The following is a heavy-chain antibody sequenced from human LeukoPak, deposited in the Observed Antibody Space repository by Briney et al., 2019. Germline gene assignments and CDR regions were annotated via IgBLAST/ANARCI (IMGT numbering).Heavy chain of an antibody. Sequence: ASETLSLTCTVSNGSMISYYWSWLRQPPGKGLEWIGRIYSSGSTNYNPSLKSRVTMSVDTSKNQFSLKLTSVTAADTAVYYCARGVYGSGDYWGQGTLVTVSS. D-gene: IGHD3-10*01. CDR3: ARGVYGSGDY. CDR2: IYSSGST. CDR1: NGSMISYY. V-gene: IGHV4-4*07. J-gene: IGHJ4*02.